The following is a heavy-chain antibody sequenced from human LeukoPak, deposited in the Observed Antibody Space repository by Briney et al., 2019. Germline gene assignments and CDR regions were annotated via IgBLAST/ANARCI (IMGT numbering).Heavy chain of an antibody. D-gene: IGHD2-8*01. Sequence: GASVKVSCKASGYTFTSYYMHWVRQAPGQGLEWMGIINSSGGSTSYAQKFQGRVTMTRDTSTSTVYMELSSLRSEDTAVYYCAREEMVYVSQKYSYFDYWGQGTLVTVSS. CDR3: AREEMVYVSQKYSYFDY. CDR2: INSSGGST. J-gene: IGHJ4*02. CDR1: GYTFTSYY. V-gene: IGHV1-46*01.